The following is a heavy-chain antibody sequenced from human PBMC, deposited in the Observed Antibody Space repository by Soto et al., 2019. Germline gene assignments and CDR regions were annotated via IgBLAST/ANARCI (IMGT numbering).Heavy chain of an antibody. J-gene: IGHJ4*02. CDR3: TTVSGSGG. V-gene: IGHV3-15*07. Sequence: EVQLVESGGGLVKPGGSLRISCEASGFNFNEAWMNWVRQAPGKGMEWVGRIVSNKHGGTTNYAAPVKGRFTISRDDSKNTLYLHMDSLITEDTAVYYCTTVSGSGGRGQGTLVTVSS. CDR1: GFNFNEAW. D-gene: IGHD3-10*01. CDR2: IVSNKHGGTT.